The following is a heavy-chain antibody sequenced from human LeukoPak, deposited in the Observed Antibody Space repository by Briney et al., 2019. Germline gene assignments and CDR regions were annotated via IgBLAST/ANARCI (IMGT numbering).Heavy chain of an antibody. CDR1: GDSVSSNSAA. J-gene: IGHJ4*02. CDR3: ERIVGGSPDY. D-gene: IGHD2-15*01. CDR2: TYYRSKWHN. V-gene: IGHV6-1*01. Sequence: SQTLSLTCAISGDSVSSNSAAWNWIRQSPPRGLEWLGRTYYRSKWHNDYALSVKSRITIKPDTSKNQCSLQLISVTPEDTAIYYCERIVGGSPDYWSQGTLVTVSS.